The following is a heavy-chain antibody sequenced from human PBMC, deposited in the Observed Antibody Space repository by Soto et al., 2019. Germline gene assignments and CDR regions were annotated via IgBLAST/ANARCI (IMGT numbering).Heavy chain of an antibody. CDR1: GGTFSGYA. J-gene: IGHJ5*02. D-gene: IGHD6-13*01. V-gene: IGHV1-69*06. CDR2: IIPIFGTA. Sequence: QVQLVQSGDEVKKPGSSVKVSCKASGGTFSGYAISWVRQAPGQGLEWMGGIIPIFGTANYAQKFQGRVTITADKSTSTAYMELSSLRSEDTAVYYCASEVSGIAAAGPYRENWFDPWGQGTLVSVSS. CDR3: ASEVSGIAAAGPYRENWFDP.